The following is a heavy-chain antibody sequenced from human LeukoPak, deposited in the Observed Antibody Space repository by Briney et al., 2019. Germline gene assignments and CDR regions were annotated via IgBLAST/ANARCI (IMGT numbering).Heavy chain of an antibody. Sequence: SETLSLTCAVYGGSFSGYYWSWIRQPPGKGPEWIGEINHSGNTNYNPSLKSRVTISVDTSKNQFSLKLSSVTAADTAVYYCASDRGSGSWYGRDYWGQGTLVTVSS. J-gene: IGHJ4*02. D-gene: IGHD6-13*01. CDR1: GGSFSGYY. CDR2: INHSGNT. V-gene: IGHV4-34*01. CDR3: ASDRGSGSWYGRDY.